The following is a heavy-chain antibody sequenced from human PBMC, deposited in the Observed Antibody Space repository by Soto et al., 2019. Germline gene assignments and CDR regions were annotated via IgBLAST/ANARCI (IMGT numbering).Heavy chain of an antibody. J-gene: IGHJ3*02. CDR3: ARGSYYYDSSGYNNAFDI. Sequence: ASVNVSFKASGYTFTSYYINLWLHSTVQWLELMGWMNPNSGNTGYAQKFQCRVTMTRNTSISTAYMELSSLRSEDTAVYYCARGSYYYDSSGYNNAFDIWGQGTMVTVSS. D-gene: IGHD3-22*01. V-gene: IGHV1-8*01. CDR1: GYTFTSYY. CDR2: MNPNSGNT.